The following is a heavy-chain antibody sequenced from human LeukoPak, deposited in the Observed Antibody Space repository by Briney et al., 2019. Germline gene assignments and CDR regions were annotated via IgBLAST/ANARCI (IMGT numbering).Heavy chain of an antibody. V-gene: IGHV5-51*01. CDR2: IYPGDSDT. Sequence: GESLKISCKGSGYSFTSYWIGWVRQMPGKGLEWMGIIYPGDSDTRYSPSFQGQVTISADKSISTAYLQWSSLKASDTAMYYCARAFVEMATIRNVAFDIWGQGTMVTVSS. CDR3: ARAFVEMATIRNVAFDI. J-gene: IGHJ3*02. D-gene: IGHD5-24*01. CDR1: GYSFTSYW.